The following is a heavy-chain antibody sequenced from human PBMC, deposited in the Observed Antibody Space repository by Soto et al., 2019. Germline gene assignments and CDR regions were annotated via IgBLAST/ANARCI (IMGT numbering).Heavy chain of an antibody. Sequence: QITLKESGPMLVKPTQTLTLTCTFSGFSLSSSGVSVGWIRQPPGKALEWLAHIYWDDDKRYSPSPKNRLIITKDTTKNHVIVTMTDMDPVDIATFYCTHSRRYSACDFWGQGTMVAVSS. CDR2: IYWDDDK. D-gene: IGHD2-15*01. V-gene: IGHV2-5*02. CDR3: THSRRYSACDF. CDR1: GFSLSSSGVS. J-gene: IGHJ3*01.